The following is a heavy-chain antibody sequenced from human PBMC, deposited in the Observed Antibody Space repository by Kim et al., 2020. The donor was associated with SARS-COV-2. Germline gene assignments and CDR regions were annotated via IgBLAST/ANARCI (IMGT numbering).Heavy chain of an antibody. CDR1: GGSFSGYY. J-gene: IGHJ4*02. D-gene: IGHD3-10*01. CDR2: INHSGST. V-gene: IGHV4-34*01. CDR3: ASGVLLWFGYDY. Sequence: SQTLSLTCAVYGGSFSGYYWSWIRQPPGKGLEWIGEINHSGSTNYNPSLKSRVTISVDTSKNQFSLKLSSVTAADTAVYYCASGVLLWFGYDYWGQGTLVTVSS.